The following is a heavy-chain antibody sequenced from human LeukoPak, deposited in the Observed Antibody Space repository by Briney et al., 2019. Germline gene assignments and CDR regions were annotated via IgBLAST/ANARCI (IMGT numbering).Heavy chain of an antibody. Sequence: PEGSLRLSCAASAFTFSSYAMNWVRQAPGKGLEWVSVIYSGGSTYYADSVKGRFTISRDNSKNTLYLQMNSLRAEDTAVYYCARDYGSGSLDYWGQGTLVTVSS. V-gene: IGHV3-53*01. CDR1: AFTFSSYA. J-gene: IGHJ4*02. CDR2: IYSGGST. CDR3: ARDYGSGSLDY. D-gene: IGHD3-10*01.